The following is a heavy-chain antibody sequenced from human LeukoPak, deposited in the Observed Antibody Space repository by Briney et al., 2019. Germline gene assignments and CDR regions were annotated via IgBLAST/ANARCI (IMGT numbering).Heavy chain of an antibody. J-gene: IGHJ4*02. Sequence: GGSLRLSCAASGFTFSGSAMHWVRQASGKGLEWVGRIRSKVNSYATAYAASVKGRFTISRDDSKNTAYLQMNSLKTEDAAVYYCTRYDSSGQGDYWGQGTLVTVSS. CDR3: TRYDSSGQGDY. CDR1: GFTFSGSA. V-gene: IGHV3-73*01. D-gene: IGHD3-22*01. CDR2: IRSKVNSYAT.